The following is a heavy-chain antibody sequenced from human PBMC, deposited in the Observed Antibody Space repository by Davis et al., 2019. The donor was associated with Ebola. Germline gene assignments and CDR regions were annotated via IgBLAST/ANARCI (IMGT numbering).Heavy chain of an antibody. CDR3: ARAVTIFGVVIYYYGMDV. D-gene: IGHD3-3*01. Sequence: AASVKVSCKASGYTFTSYAISWVRQAPGQGLEWMGGIIPIFGTANYAQKFQGRVTITADKSTSTAYMELSSLRSEDTAVYYCARAVTIFGVVIYYYGMDVWGQGTTVTVSS. CDR1: GYTFTSYA. J-gene: IGHJ6*02. CDR2: IIPIFGTA. V-gene: IGHV1-69*06.